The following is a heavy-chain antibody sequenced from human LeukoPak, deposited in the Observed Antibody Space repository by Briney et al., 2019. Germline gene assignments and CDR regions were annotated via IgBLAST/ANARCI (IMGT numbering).Heavy chain of an antibody. D-gene: IGHD3-22*01. J-gene: IGHJ6*02. V-gene: IGHV1-69*04. CDR1: GGTFSSYA. CDR3: AGRRYDSSGYYYEPRYYYGMDV. CDR2: IIPILGIA. Sequence: AASVKVSCKASGGTFSSYAISWVRQAPGQGLEWMGRIIPILGIANYAQKFQGRVTITADKSTSTAYMELSSLRFEDTAVYYCAGRRYDSSGYYYEPRYYYGMDVWGQGTTVTVSS.